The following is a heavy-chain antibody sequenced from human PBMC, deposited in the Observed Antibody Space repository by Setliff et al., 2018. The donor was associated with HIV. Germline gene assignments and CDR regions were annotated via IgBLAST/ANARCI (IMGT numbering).Heavy chain of an antibody. V-gene: IGHV1-8*01. CDR1: GYAFTTYD. Sequence: ASVKVSCKASGYAFTTYDINWVRQATGQGLEWMGWMNPKTGNTVYEQNFQGRVTMTRDTSIDTAYMELSSLRSEDTAVYYCARTLGSSGWYKTFDYWGQGTLVTVSS. J-gene: IGHJ4*02. CDR3: ARTLGSSGWYKTFDY. CDR2: MNPKTGNT. D-gene: IGHD6-19*01.